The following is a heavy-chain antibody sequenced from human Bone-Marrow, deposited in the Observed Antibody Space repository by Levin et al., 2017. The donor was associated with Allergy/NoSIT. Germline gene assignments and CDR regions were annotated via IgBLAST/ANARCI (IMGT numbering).Heavy chain of an antibody. Sequence: GGSLRLSCAASGFSFSSYAMHWVRQAPGKGLEWVALISYDGSNQYYADSVQGRFTISRDNSKNTLDLQIDSLRPEDTAIYYCAKITVSALPDYWGHGTLVTVSS. V-gene: IGHV3-30*18. J-gene: IGHJ4*01. CDR3: AKITVSALPDY. D-gene: IGHD6-19*01. CDR1: GFSFSSYA. CDR2: ISYDGSNQ.